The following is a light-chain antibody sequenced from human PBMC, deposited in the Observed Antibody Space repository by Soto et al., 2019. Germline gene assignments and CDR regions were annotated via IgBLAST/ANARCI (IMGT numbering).Light chain of an antibody. Sequence: DIQMTQSPSTLSASVGDRVTITCRASQSISTWLAWYQQKPGKAPKLLIYKASSLESGVPSRFSASGSGTEFTLTISSLQPDDVATYYCQHYNTFSVYTFGQGTKLEIK. CDR2: KAS. CDR3: QHYNTFSVYT. CDR1: QSISTW. J-gene: IGKJ2*01. V-gene: IGKV1-5*03.